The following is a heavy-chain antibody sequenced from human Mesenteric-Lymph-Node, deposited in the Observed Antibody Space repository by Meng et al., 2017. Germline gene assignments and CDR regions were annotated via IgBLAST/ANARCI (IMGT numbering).Heavy chain of an antibody. V-gene: IGHV1-2*02. D-gene: IGHD6-13*01. J-gene: IGHJ5*02. CDR2: FNPNSGDT. Sequence: ASVKVSCKTSGYTFTDYYMHWVRQAPGQGLEWMGWFNPNSGDTNYAQKFQGRVTMTRDSSMSTAYMELSRLRSDDTAVYYCARRNELFSIGEVGTENHWFDHWGQGTLVTVSS. CDR3: ARRNELFSIGEVGTENHWFDH. CDR1: GYTFTDYY.